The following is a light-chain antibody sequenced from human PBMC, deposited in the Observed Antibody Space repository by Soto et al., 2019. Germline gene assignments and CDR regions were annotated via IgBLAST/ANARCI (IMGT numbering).Light chain of an antibody. Sequence: QSALTQPASVSGSPGQSITISCTGTSSDVGSYNLVSWYEQHPGKAPKLMIYDVSNRPSGVSNRFSGSKSGNTASLTISGLQPEDEGDYYCRSYTSSNTVVFGGGTKLTVL. CDR2: DVS. V-gene: IGLV2-14*02. CDR1: SSDVGSYNL. CDR3: RSYTSSNTVV. J-gene: IGLJ2*01.